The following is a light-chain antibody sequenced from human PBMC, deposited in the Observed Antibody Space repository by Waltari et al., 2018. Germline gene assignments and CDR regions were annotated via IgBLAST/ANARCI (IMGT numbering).Light chain of an antibody. Sequence: ENVLTQSPSTLSLSPGERVTLSCRASHSVSSRYLAWYQQKAGQAPRLLIYGAMNRATGIPDRFSGSGLATDFTFTISRLEPEDSAVYYCQQYGSTPWTFGQGTKVEIK. CDR3: QQYGSTPWT. CDR2: GAM. V-gene: IGKV3-20*01. J-gene: IGKJ1*01. CDR1: HSVSSRY.